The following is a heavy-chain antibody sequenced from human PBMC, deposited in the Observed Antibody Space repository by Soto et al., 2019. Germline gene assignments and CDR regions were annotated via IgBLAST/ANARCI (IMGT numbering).Heavy chain of an antibody. V-gene: IGHV4-4*02. CDR1: GGSVSSTNW. D-gene: IGHD2-15*01. J-gene: IGHJ4*02. CDR2: IYHSGSA. Sequence: SETLSLTCAVSGGSVSSTNWWSWVRQPPGKGLEWIGEIYHSGSANYNPSLKSRVSISVDKSKNGLSLKLTSVTAADTAVYYCARIGAPYCSGGSCYVIDYWGQGTLVTVSS. CDR3: ARIGAPYCSGGSCYVIDY.